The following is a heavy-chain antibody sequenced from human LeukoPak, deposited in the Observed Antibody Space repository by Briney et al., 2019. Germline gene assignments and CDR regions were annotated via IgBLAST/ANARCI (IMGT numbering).Heavy chain of an antibody. Sequence: PGGSLRLSCAASGFTFSSYWMSWVRQAPGKGLEWVANIKQDGSEKYYVDSVKGRFTISRDNAKNSLYLQMNSLRAEDTAVYYCASSYYYGSGSYRPFYFDYWGQGTLVTVSS. D-gene: IGHD3-10*01. CDR3: ASSYYYGSGSYRPFYFDY. V-gene: IGHV3-7*01. CDR2: IKQDGSEK. CDR1: GFTFSSYW. J-gene: IGHJ4*02.